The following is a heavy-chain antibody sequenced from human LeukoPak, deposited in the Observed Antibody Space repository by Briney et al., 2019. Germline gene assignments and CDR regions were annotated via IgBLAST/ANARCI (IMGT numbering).Heavy chain of an antibody. CDR1: GGSIINNY. CDR2: MYTSGST. Sequence: SETLSLTCNVYGGSIINNYWSWIRQSAGKGLEWIGHMYTSGSTSYNPSLESRVTTSVDTSKNKFSLTLNSVTDADTAAYYCGRVSILYYDRSGYCYAFDIWGQGTMVTVSS. D-gene: IGHD3-22*01. V-gene: IGHV4-4*07. CDR3: GRVSILYYDRSGYCYAFDI. J-gene: IGHJ3*02.